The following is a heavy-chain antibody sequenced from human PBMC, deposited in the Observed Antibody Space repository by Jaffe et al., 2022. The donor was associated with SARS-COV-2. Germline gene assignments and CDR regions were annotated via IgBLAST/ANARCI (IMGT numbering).Heavy chain of an antibody. CDR1: GFTFSSYA. J-gene: IGHJ4*02. CDR3: AKDVSGWIVVVITLGY. V-gene: IGHV3-23*04. CDR2: ISGSGGST. Sequence: EVQLVESGGGLVQPGGSLRLSCAASGFTFSSYAMSWVRQAPGKGLEWVSAISGSGGSTYYADSVKGRFTISRDNSKNTLYLQMNSLRAEDTAVYYCAKDVSGWIVVVITLGYWGQGTLVTVSS. D-gene: IGHD3-22*01.